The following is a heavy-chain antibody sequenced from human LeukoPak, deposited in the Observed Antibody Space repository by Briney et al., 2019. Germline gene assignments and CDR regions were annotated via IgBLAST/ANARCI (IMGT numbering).Heavy chain of an antibody. J-gene: IGHJ5*02. CDR2: INHSGIT. V-gene: IGHV4-34*01. CDR1: GGSFSDYY. D-gene: IGHD1/OR15-1a*01. Sequence: SETLSLTCAVYGGSFSDYYWSWIRGLPGKGVEGSGEINHSGITHYTPPLTRRVTISVHTSKKQLSLKLNSVTAADTAVYYCARERNRRATFYQSPLHHWGQGTLVTVSS. CDR3: ARERNRRATFYQSPLHH.